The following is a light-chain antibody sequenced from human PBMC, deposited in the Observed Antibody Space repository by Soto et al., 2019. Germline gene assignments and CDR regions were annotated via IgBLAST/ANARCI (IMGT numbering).Light chain of an antibody. Sequence: VLTQSPGTLSLSPGERATLSCRASQSVSGDYFSWYRQKPGQAPRLLIYAALSRATGIPDRFSGSGSGTDFTLTISRLEPAHFAVYSCQQYSTQPYAFGQGTKLEIK. CDR1: QSVSGDY. J-gene: IGKJ2*01. V-gene: IGKV3-20*01. CDR3: QQYSTQPYA. CDR2: AAL.